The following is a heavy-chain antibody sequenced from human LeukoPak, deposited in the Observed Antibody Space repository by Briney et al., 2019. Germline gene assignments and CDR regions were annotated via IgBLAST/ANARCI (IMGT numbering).Heavy chain of an antibody. CDR2: ISYDGSNK. CDR1: GFTFSSYA. D-gene: IGHD2-21*02. J-gene: IGHJ3*02. V-gene: IGHV3-30-3*01. CDR3: VLTVVNAFDI. Sequence: GGSLRLSCAASGFTFSSYAMHWVRQAPGKGLEWVAVISYDGSNKYYADSVKGRFTISRDNSENTLYLQTNSLRAEDTAVYYCVLTVVNAFDIWGQGTLVTVSS.